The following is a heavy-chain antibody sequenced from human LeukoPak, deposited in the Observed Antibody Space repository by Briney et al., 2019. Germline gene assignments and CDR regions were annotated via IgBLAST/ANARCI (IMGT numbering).Heavy chain of an antibody. CDR3: ARGLEPTGDSYGYLNWFDP. J-gene: IGHJ5*02. Sequence: PSGTLSLTCAEPGGSISSYYGSSIRHPPGKGLGWRWYTYYRVSASYNPWLKSRVAISVDTSKNQFSLKLRSVTAADTAVYYCARGLEPTGDSYGYLNWFDPWGQGTLVTVSS. V-gene: IGHV4-59*01. D-gene: IGHD5-18*01. CDR1: GGSISSYY. CDR2: TYYRVSA.